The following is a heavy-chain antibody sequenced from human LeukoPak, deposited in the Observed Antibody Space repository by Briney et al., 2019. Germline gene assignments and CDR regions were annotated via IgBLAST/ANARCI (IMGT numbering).Heavy chain of an antibody. D-gene: IGHD5/OR15-5a*01. Sequence: GGSLICSGAGTGFAFITEWMHWVNQAPGKGLVWVSRLNSDVIKTTFAYSVKGRFTISRNNARNTLYLQMHSLRAEDTAVYYCARDDVVSGTGLGDYWGQGTLVTVSS. CDR3: ARDDVVSGTGLGDY. CDR1: GFAFITEW. V-gene: IGHV3-74*01. CDR2: LNSDVIKT. J-gene: IGHJ4*02.